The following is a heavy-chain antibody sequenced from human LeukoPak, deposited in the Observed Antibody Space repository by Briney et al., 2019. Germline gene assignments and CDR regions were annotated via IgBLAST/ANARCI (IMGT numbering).Heavy chain of an antibody. Sequence: PGGSLRLSCAASGFTFSSYWMHWVRQAPGKGLEWVSYISSSGSTIYYADSVKGRFTISRDNAKNSLYLQMNSLRAEDTAVYYCARSPWTTVTTLYFDYWGQGTLVTVSS. D-gene: IGHD4-17*01. CDR1: GFTFSSYW. CDR2: ISSSGSTI. CDR3: ARSPWTTVTTLYFDY. J-gene: IGHJ4*02. V-gene: IGHV3-48*04.